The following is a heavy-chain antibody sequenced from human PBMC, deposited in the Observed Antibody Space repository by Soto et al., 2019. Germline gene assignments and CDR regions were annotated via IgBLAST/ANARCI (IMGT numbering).Heavy chain of an antibody. CDR2: IQSGGTT. J-gene: IGHJ6*04. CDR3: ARDDVLCDGGRCYGIPLDV. Sequence: PGWSLRLSCAASGFTVSSKYMTWVRQAPGKGLEWVSLIQSGGTTYYADSVKGRFTISRDTSENTLHLQMDSLRVEDTAVYYCARDDVLCDGGRCYGIPLDVWGNGTTVTVSS. CDR1: GFTVSSKY. V-gene: IGHV3-66*01. D-gene: IGHD2-15*01.